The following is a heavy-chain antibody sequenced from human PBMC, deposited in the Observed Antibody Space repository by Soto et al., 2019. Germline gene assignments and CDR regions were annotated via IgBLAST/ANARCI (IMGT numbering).Heavy chain of an antibody. CDR1: GFTFINYA. J-gene: IGHJ2*01. CDR2: ISGGGDRT. V-gene: IGHV3-23*01. Sequence: VQLLESGGGLVQPGGSLRLSCVGSGFTFINYAMNWVRQTPGKGLEWFSTISGGGDRTFDADTVKGRFTISRDNSKNTVNLQMNSLRADDTAVYYCARKVLGSTSRPDWWYFDLWGRGTLVTVSS. CDR3: ARKVLGSTSRPDWWYFDL. D-gene: IGHD2-2*01.